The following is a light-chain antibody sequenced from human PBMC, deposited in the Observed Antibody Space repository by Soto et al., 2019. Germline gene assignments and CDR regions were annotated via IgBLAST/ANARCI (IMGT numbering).Light chain of an antibody. V-gene: IGLV1-40*01. CDR2: GNS. CDR1: SSKIGAGYD. CDR3: QSYDSSLSGWV. Sequence: QLVLTQPPSVSGAPGQRVTISCTGSSSKIGAGYDVHWYQQLPGTAPKLLIYGNSNRPSGVPDRFSGSKTGTSASLAITGLQAEDEADYYCQSYDSSLSGWVFGGGTQLTVL. J-gene: IGLJ3*02.